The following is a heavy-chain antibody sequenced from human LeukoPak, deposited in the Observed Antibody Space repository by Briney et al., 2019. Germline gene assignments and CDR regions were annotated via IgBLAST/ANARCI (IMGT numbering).Heavy chain of an antibody. CDR2: IIPIFDTA. V-gene: IGHV1-69*13. J-gene: IGHJ4*02. D-gene: IGHD2-2*01. Sequence: SVKLSCNVSGGTFSIYAISWVRHPPGQGLEWVGGIIPIFDTANYAQKFGGRVTITADESTGTAYMELSSLRSEDTAVYYCATQGVHCSSTSCYSYYFDYWGQGTLVTVSS. CDR1: GGTFSIYA. CDR3: ATQGVHCSSTSCYSYYFDY.